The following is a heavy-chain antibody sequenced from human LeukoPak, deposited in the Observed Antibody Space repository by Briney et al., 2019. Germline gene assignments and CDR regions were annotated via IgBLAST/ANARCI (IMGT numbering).Heavy chain of an antibody. CDR3: GKSGSRDWDYFEY. CDR1: GFTFSSYA. V-gene: IGHV3-23*01. D-gene: IGHD6-19*01. Sequence: GGSLRLSCAASGFTFSSYAMNWVRQAQRKVLEWVSSISGDGGDTHYADYVRGPFTISTANSKNPLSLKMNSLRADDTAVYYCGKSGSRDWDYFEYWGQGTLVTASS. CDR2: ISGDGGDT. J-gene: IGHJ4*02.